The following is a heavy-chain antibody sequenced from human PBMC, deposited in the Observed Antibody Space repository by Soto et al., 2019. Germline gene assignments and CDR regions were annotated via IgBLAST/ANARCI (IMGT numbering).Heavy chain of an antibody. J-gene: IGHJ2*01. Sequence: EAQLKESGGGIVQPGGSVRLSCVASGLTLSNYWMHWVRQAPGKGLEWVSRINSDETSRAYADSVRGRFAASRDNAQNTVYLLLNNLRVEDTAVYYCARGWAWYLDLWGRGTLVSVSS. CDR3: ARGWAWYLDL. V-gene: IGHV3-74*03. CDR2: INSDETSR. CDR1: GLTLSNYW.